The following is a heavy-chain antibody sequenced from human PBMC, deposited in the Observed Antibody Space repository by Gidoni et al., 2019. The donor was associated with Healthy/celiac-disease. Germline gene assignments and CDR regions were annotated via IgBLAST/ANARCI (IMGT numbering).Heavy chain of an antibody. Sequence: EVQMLESGGGLAQPGGSLRLSCGGSGFTFSSHAMRWVRQAPGKGSGWVSSISGSGDTTYYADSVKGRFTISRDNSKNTLYLQMSSLRAEDTAVYYCAKEGGLYPLRNFDYWGQGTLVTVSS. D-gene: IGHD2-8*01. V-gene: IGHV3-23*01. J-gene: IGHJ4*02. CDR2: ISGSGDTT. CDR3: AKEGGLYPLRNFDY. CDR1: GFTFSSHA.